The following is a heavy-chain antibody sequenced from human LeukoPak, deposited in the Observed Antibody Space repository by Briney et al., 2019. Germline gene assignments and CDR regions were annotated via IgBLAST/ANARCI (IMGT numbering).Heavy chain of an antibody. D-gene: IGHD3-16*01. CDR3: AKDRIRGDSY. Sequence: PGGSLILSCAASGFTFSTCVMSWVRQAPGKGLEWVSSISDTGGGTYYADSVKGRFTISRDNSKNTVYLHMSSLRAEDTAIYYCAKDRIRGDSYWGQGTLVTVSS. V-gene: IGHV3-23*01. J-gene: IGHJ1*01. CDR1: GFTFSTCV. CDR2: ISDTGGGT.